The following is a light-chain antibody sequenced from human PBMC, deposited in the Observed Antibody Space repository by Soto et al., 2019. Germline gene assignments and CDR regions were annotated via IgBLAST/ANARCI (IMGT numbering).Light chain of an antibody. Sequence: EIVLTQSPGTLSLSPGERVTLSCRASQSVGNTYLAWYQQKPGQTPMLLMYGASSRATGIPDRFSGSGSGTDFTLTITSLEPEDFAVYYCQQYGTSPRTFGQGTKLEIK. V-gene: IGKV3-20*01. J-gene: IGKJ2*01. CDR1: QSVGNTY. CDR3: QQYGTSPRT. CDR2: GAS.